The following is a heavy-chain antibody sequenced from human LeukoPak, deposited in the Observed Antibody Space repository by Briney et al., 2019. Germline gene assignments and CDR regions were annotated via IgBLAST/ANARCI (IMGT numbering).Heavy chain of an antibody. J-gene: IGHJ4*02. Sequence: PGGSLRLSCAASGFTFDDYAMHWVRQAPGKGLEWVSLISGDGGSTYYADSVKGRFTISRDNSKNSLYLQMNSLRTEDTALYYCAKDVGRDGYNPNFDCWGQGTLVTVSS. CDR3: AKDVGRDGYNPNFDC. D-gene: IGHD5-24*01. V-gene: IGHV3-43*02. CDR1: GFTFDDYA. CDR2: ISGDGGST.